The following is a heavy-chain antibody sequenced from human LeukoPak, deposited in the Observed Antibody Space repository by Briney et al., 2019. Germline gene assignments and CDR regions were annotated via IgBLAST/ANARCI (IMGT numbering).Heavy chain of an antibody. CDR2: ISSSSSTI. CDR3: ARHYYGSGSYESWLSDIRFDY. Sequence: PGGSLRLSCAASGFTFSSYSMNWVRQAPGKGLEWVSYISSSSSTIYYADSVKGRFTISRDNAKNSLYLQMNSLRAEDTAVYYCARHYYGSGSYESWLSDIRFDYWGQGTLVTVSS. V-gene: IGHV3-48*04. D-gene: IGHD3-10*01. CDR1: GFTFSSYS. J-gene: IGHJ4*02.